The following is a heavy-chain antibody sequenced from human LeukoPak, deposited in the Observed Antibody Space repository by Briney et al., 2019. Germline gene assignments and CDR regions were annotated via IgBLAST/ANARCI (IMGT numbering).Heavy chain of an antibody. J-gene: IGHJ4*02. D-gene: IGHD5-12*01. CDR1: GGSISSYY. CDR2: INHSGST. CDR3: ARASYGGGYDSPPFDY. Sequence: PSETLSLTCTVSGGSISSYYWSWIRQPPGKGLEWIGEINHSGSTNYNPSLKSRVTISVDTSKNQVSLKLSSVTAADTAVYYCARASYGGGYDSPPFDYWGQGTLVTVSS. V-gene: IGHV4-34*01.